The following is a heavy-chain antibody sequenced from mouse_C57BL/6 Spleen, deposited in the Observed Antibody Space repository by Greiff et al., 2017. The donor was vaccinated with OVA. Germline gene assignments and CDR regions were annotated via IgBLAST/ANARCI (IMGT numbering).Heavy chain of an antibody. V-gene: IGHV1-26*01. J-gene: IGHJ1*03. D-gene: IGHD1-1*01. CDR1: GYTFTDYY. Sequence: EVQLQQSGPELVKPGASVKISCKASGYTFTDYYMNWVKQSHGKSLEWIGDINPNNGGTSYNQKFKGKATLTVDKSSSTAYMELRSLTSEDSAVYYCARSSTVVAKDWYCDVWGTGTTVTVSS. CDR3: ARSSTVVAKDWYCDV. CDR2: INPNNGGT.